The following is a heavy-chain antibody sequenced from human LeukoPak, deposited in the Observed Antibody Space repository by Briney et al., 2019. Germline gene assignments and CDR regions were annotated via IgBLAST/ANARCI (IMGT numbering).Heavy chain of an antibody. CDR1: GFTFSSYG. D-gene: IGHD1-26*01. Sequence: PGGSLRLSCAASGFTFSSYGMHWVRQAPGKGGEGVAVIWYDGSNKYYADSVKGPFTISRDNSKNTLYLQMNSLRAEDTAVSYCARELVGATTGYFDYWAREPWSPSPQ. V-gene: IGHV3-33*01. CDR2: IWYDGSNK. CDR3: ARELVGATTGYFDY. J-gene: IGHJ4*02.